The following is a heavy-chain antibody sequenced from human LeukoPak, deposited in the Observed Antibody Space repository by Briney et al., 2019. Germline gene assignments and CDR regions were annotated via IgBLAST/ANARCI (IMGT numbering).Heavy chain of an antibody. CDR1: GFTFDDYG. CDR3: ARDSVYGSGYPYYFDY. CDR2: ISSSSSYI. Sequence: GGSLRLSCAASGFTFDDYGMSWVRQAPGKGLEWVSSISSSSSYIYYADSVKGRFTISRDNAKNSLYLQMNSLRAEDTAVYYCARDSVYGSGYPYYFDYWGQGTLVAVSS. D-gene: IGHD3-3*01. V-gene: IGHV3-21*01. J-gene: IGHJ4*02.